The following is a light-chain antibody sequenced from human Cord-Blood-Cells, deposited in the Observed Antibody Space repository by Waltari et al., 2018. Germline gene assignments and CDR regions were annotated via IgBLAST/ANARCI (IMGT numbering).Light chain of an antibody. CDR3: MQALQTPRFT. CDR1: QSLLHSNGYNY. CDR2: LGS. Sequence: DIVMTQSPLSLPVTPGEPASISCRSSQSLLHSNGYNYLDWYLQKPGQSPQLLIYLGSTRASWVPARFSGIGSGTDFTLKISRVEAEDVGVYYCMQALQTPRFTFGPGTKVDIK. J-gene: IGKJ3*01. V-gene: IGKV2-28*01.